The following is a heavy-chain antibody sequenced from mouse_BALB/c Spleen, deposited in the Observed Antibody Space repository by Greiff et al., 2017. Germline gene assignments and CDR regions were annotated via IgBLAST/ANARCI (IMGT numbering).Heavy chain of an antibody. CDR3: ARGGYYYGSSAWFAY. J-gene: IGHJ3*01. D-gene: IGHD1-1*01. CDR1: GYTFSSYW. CDR2: ILPGSGST. V-gene: IGHV1-9*01. Sequence: QVQLKESGAELMKPGASVKISCKATGYTFSSYWIEWVKQRPGHGLEWIGEILPGSGSTNYNEKFKGKATFTADTSSNTAYMQLSSLTSEDSAVYYCARGGYYYGSSAWFAYWGQGTLVTVSA.